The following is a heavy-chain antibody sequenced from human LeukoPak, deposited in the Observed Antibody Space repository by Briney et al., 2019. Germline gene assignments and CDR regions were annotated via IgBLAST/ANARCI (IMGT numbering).Heavy chain of an antibody. CDR2: ITGSGGTT. D-gene: IGHD6-19*01. CDR1: GFIFSNYA. CDR3: AKDRGYSTGWYYGDY. Sequence: GGSLRLSCAASGFIFSNYAMSWVRQAPGKGLEWVSSITGSGGTTYYADSVKGRFTISRDNSQNTLYLQMYGLRAEDTALYYCAKDRGYSTGWYYGDYWGQGILVTVSS. J-gene: IGHJ4*02. V-gene: IGHV3-23*01.